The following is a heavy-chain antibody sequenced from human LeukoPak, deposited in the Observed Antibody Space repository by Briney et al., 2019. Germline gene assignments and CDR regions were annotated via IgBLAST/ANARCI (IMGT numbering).Heavy chain of an antibody. V-gene: IGHV3-15*01. CDR3: TRGYNYGMDV. J-gene: IGHJ6*02. CDR2: TKSKSDGGTT. CDR1: GFTFSNAW. Sequence: GGSLRLSCAASGFTFSNAWMSWVRQAPGKGLECVVRTKSKSDGGTTDYTAPVNGRFTTSRDDSKNTLYLQMNSLKTEDTAIYYCTRGYNYGMDVWGQGTTVTVSS. D-gene: IGHD5-18*01.